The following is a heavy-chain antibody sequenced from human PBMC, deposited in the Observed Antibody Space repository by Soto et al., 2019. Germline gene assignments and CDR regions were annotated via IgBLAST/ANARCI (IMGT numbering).Heavy chain of an antibody. D-gene: IGHD6-6*01. CDR3: ARGEYSGSPYYYYYGMDV. CDR1: GYTFTSYG. CDR2: ISAYNGNT. J-gene: IGHJ6*02. V-gene: IGHV1-18*04. Sequence: QVQLVQSGAEVKKPGASVKVSCKASGYTFTSYGISWVRQAPGQGLEWMGWISAYNGNTNYAQKLQGSVTMTTDTSRSTAYRGRRGRRSDDTAVYYGARGEYSGSPYYYYYGMDVWGQGTTVTVSS.